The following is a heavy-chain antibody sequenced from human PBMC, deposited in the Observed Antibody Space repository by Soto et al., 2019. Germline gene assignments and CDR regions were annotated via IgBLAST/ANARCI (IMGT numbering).Heavy chain of an antibody. CDR3: ARDNTMVRGVRFFDY. Sequence: GGSLRLSCAASGFTFSSYSMNWVRQAPGKGLEWVSSISSSSSYIYYADSVKGRFTISRDNAKNSLYLQMNSLRAEDTAVYYCARDNTMVRGVRFFDYWGQGTLVTVSS. J-gene: IGHJ4*02. CDR1: GFTFSSYS. V-gene: IGHV3-21*01. CDR2: ISSSSSYI. D-gene: IGHD3-10*01.